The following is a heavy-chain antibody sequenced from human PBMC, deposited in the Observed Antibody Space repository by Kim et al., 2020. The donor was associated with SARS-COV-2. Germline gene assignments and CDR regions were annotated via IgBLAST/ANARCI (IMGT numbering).Heavy chain of an antibody. Sequence: GGSLRLSCAASGFTFSSYWMHWVRQAPGKGLVWVSRINGDGSSTNYADSVKGRFTISRDNAKNTLYLQMNSLRAEDTAVYYCAKGTSGSGSSYYWGQGALVTVSS. CDR1: GFTFSSYW. CDR3: AKGTSGSGSSYY. V-gene: IGHV3-74*01. CDR2: INGDGSST. J-gene: IGHJ4*02. D-gene: IGHD1-26*01.